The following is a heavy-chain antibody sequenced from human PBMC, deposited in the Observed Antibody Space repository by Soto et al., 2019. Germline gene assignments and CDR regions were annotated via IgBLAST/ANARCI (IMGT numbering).Heavy chain of an antibody. J-gene: IGHJ4*02. CDR2: IIPKLGSA. CDR1: GGGNLRDYR. D-gene: IGHD2-21*01. Sequence: QVQLVQSGAEMKKPGSSVQVSCKASGGGNLRDYRTTWVRQAPGQGLEWMGGIIPKLGSANYAQNFQGRVTMTADESTGTVNMELRSLRSEDTAVYYCARGGDVYNFGAVYWGQGTPVTVSS. V-gene: IGHV1-69*01. CDR3: ARGGDVYNFGAVY.